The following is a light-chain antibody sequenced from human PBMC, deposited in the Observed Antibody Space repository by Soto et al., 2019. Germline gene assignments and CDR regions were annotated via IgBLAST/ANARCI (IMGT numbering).Light chain of an antibody. CDR3: NSYTSKSTGV. CDR2: EVS. Sequence: QSVLTQPASVSGSPGQSITISYTGTSCDVGGYNYVSWYQQHPGKAPKLIIYEVSNRPSGVSNRFSGSKSGNTASLTISGLQAEDEADYYCNSYTSKSTGVFGTGTKVTVL. V-gene: IGLV2-14*01. J-gene: IGLJ1*01. CDR1: SCDVGGYNY.